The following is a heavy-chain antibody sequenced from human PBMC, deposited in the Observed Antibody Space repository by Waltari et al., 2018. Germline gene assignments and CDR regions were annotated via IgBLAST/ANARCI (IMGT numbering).Heavy chain of an antibody. CDR3: ARAHSGSYSYVNWFDP. J-gene: IGHJ5*02. V-gene: IGHV4-38-2*01. CDR1: GYSISSGYY. CDR2: IYHSGRT. Sequence: QVQLQESGPGLVKPSETLSLTCAVSGYSISSGYYWGWIRQPPEKGLEWIGSIYHSGRTYYNPSLKSRVTRSIDTSKNQFSLRLSSVTAADTAVYYCARAHSGSYSYVNWFDPWGQGTLVTVSS. D-gene: IGHD1-26*01.